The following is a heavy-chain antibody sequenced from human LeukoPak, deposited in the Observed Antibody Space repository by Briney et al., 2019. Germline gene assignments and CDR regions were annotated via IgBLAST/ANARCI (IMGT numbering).Heavy chain of an antibody. J-gene: IGHJ3*01. V-gene: IGHV4-59*01. CDR2: IHHTGTT. Sequence: SETLSLTCTVSGGSISTYYWSWIRQPPGKGLEWIGFIHHTGTTISNPSLKSRVTISADTSKNQFSLKLRSVTAADTAVYFCVREEDGVVDDAFDVWGPGSMVTVSS. CDR1: GGSISTYY. CDR3: VREEDGVVDDAFDV. D-gene: IGHD2-8*01.